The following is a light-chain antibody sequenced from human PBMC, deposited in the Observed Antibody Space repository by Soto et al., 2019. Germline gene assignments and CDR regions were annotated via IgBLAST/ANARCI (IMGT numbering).Light chain of an antibody. CDR3: QQYNSYSWT. V-gene: IGKV1-5*01. Sequence: DIQMTQSPSTLSASVGDRVTITCRASQSISSWLAWYQQKPGKAPKLLIYDASSLESGVPSRFSGSGSGTEFTLTISSLESGDFATYYCQQYNSYSWTFGQGTKVEIK. CDR1: QSISSW. J-gene: IGKJ1*01. CDR2: DAS.